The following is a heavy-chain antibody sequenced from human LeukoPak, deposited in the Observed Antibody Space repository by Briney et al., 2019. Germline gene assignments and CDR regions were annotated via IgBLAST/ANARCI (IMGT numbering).Heavy chain of an antibody. J-gene: IGHJ3*02. CDR1: GFTFSSYE. D-gene: IGHD3-10*01. Sequence: PGGSLRLSCAASGFTFSSYEMNWVRQAPGKGLEWVSYISSSGSTIYYADSVKGRFTISRDNAKNSLYVQMNSLRAEDTAVYYCARVSVLLWFGELRALGALDIWGQGTMVTVSS. CDR2: ISSSGSTI. V-gene: IGHV3-48*03. CDR3: ARVSVLLWFGELRALGALDI.